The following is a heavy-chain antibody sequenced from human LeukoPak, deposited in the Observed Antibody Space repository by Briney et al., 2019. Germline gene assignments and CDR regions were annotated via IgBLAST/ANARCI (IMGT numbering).Heavy chain of an antibody. J-gene: IGHJ4*02. CDR3: AREGGYSYYFDY. Sequence: ASVKVSCKASGYTFTSYYMHWVRQAPGQGLEWMGIINPSGGSTSYAQKFQGRVTTTRDTSTSTVYMELSSLRSEDTAVHFCAREGGYSYYFDYWGQGTLVTVSS. V-gene: IGHV1-46*01. CDR2: INPSGGST. CDR1: GYTFTSYY. D-gene: IGHD5-18*01.